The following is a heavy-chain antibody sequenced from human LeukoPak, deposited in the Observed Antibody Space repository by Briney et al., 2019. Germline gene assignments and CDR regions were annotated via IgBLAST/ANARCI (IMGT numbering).Heavy chain of an antibody. CDR3: ARDGRTTWYGVGYFDY. D-gene: IGHD6-13*01. Sequence: GGSLRLSCEASGFTFSDYYMSWIRQAPGKGLEWVSYISSSSSYTNYADSVKGRFTISRDNPQNSLYLQMNSLRAEGTAVYYCARDGRTTWYGVGYFDYWGQGTLVTVSS. V-gene: IGHV3-11*06. CDR1: GFTFSDYY. CDR2: ISSSSSYT. J-gene: IGHJ4*02.